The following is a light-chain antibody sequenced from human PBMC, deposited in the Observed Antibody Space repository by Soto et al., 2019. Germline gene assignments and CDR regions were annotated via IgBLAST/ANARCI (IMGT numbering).Light chain of an antibody. CDR1: QGISSA. Sequence: TQSPATLSVSPGERATLSCRASQGISSALAWYQQKPGKAPKLLIYDASSLESGVPSRFSGSGSGTDFTLTISSLQPEDFATYYCQQFNNYPITFGQGTRLEIK. V-gene: IGKV1D-13*01. CDR3: QQFNNYPIT. CDR2: DAS. J-gene: IGKJ5*01.